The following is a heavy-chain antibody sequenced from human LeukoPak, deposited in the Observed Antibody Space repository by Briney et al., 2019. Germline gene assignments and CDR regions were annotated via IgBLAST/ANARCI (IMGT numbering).Heavy chain of an antibody. J-gene: IGHJ3*02. CDR3: ARESKWELPFDAFDI. Sequence: PSEALSLTCTVSGGSISSYYWSWIRQPPGKGLEWIGYIYYSGSTNYNPSLKSRVTISVDTSKNQFSLKLSSVTAADTAVYYCARESKWELPFDAFDIWGQGTMVTVSS. CDR2: IYYSGST. V-gene: IGHV4-59*01. D-gene: IGHD1-26*01. CDR1: GGSISSYY.